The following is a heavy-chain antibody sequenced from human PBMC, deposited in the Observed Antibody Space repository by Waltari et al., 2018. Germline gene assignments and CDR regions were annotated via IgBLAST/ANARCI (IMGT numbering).Heavy chain of an antibody. Sequence: EVQLLESGGGLVQPGGSLRLSCAASGFPFSSNAMSWVRQAPGKGLEWVSAITGSGSSTYYADSVKGRFTISRDNSKNTLYLQMNSLRAEDTAVYYCAKDRSIAAQFDYWGQGTLVTVSS. D-gene: IGHD6-6*01. CDR1: GFPFSSNA. J-gene: IGHJ4*02. CDR3: AKDRSIAAQFDY. CDR2: ITGSGSST. V-gene: IGHV3-23*01.